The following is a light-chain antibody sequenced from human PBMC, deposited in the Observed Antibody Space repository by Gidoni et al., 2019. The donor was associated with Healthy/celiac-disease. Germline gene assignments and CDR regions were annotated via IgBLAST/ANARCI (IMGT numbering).Light chain of an antibody. CDR3: QQYNSYSGT. CDR2: KAS. J-gene: IGKJ1*01. Sequence: DIQMTQSPSTLSASVGDRVTITCRASQSISSWLAWYQQKPGKAPKLLIYKASSLESGVPSRFSGSGSWTEFTLTIRSLQPDDFATYYCQQYNSYSGTFGQGTKVEIK. V-gene: IGKV1-5*03. CDR1: QSISSW.